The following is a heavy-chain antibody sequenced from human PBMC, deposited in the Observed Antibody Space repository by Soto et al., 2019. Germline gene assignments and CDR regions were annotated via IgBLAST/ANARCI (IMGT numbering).Heavy chain of an antibody. CDR1: GGTFSSYA. CDR3: ARETGYCSSTSCLPGVSSYYYYYYGMDV. J-gene: IGHJ6*02. Sequence: QVQLVQSGAEVKKPGSSVKVSCKASGGTFSSYAISWVRQAPGQGLEWMGGIIPIFGTANYAQKFKGRVTITADESTSTAYMELSSLRSEDTAVYYCARETGYCSSTSCLPGVSSYYYYYYGMDVWGQGTTVTVSS. V-gene: IGHV1-69*01. CDR2: IIPIFGTA. D-gene: IGHD2-2*01.